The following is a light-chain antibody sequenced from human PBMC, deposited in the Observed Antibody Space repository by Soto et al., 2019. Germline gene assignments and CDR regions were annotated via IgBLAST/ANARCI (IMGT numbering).Light chain of an antibody. CDR2: DAS. CDR1: QSVSSY. J-gene: IGKJ2*01. V-gene: IGKV3-11*01. Sequence: EIVLTQSPATLSLSPGERATLSCRASQSVSSYLAWYQQKPGQAPRLLIYDASNRATGIPARFSGSGSGTDFPLHISSLEPEDFAVYYCQQRSNWRYTFGQGTKLEIK. CDR3: QQRSNWRYT.